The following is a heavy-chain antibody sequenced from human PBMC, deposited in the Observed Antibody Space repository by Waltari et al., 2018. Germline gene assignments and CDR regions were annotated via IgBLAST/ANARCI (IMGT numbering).Heavy chain of an antibody. CDR2: IYAGGTT. V-gene: IGHV3-66*01. Sequence: EVQLVESGGALVQPGGSLSLPCAVCAFAVVAHSVTWVRPVPGKGLEWLSVIYAGGTTFYADSVKDRFIVSRDNPKNTVYLQMNTLRPDDTAIYYCARADSSGWYGFDYWGQGTLVTVSS. CDR1: AFAVVAHS. CDR3: ARADSSGWYGFDY. D-gene: IGHD6-19*01. J-gene: IGHJ4*02.